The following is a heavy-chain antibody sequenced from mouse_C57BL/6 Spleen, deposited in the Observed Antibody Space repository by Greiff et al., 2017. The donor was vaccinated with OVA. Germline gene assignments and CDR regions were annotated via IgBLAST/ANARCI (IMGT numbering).Heavy chain of an antibody. CDR1: GYTFTSYG. CDR2: IYPRSGNT. D-gene: IGHD1-1*01. J-gene: IGHJ4*01. V-gene: IGHV1-81*01. CDR3: AGTGTTEGAMDY. Sequence: QVQLKESGAELARPGASVKLSCKASGYTFTSYGISWVKQRPGQGLEWIGEIYPRSGNTYYNEKFKGKATLTADKSSSTAYMELRSLTSEDSAVYYCAGTGTTEGAMDYWGQGTSVTVSS.